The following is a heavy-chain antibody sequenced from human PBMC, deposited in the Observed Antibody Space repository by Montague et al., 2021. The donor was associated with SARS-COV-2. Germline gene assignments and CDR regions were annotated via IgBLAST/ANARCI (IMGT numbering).Heavy chain of an antibody. CDR3: ARAIWHLDV. V-gene: IGHV4-4*07. CDR1: GDSISRCY. Sequence: SETLSLTCSVSGDSISRCYWSWIRQSDGKGLEWIGRIYTGGYVNYNPALQSRVSMSVDTSKSQVSLNVTSVTAADTAVYYCARAIWHLDVRGRGILVTVSS. J-gene: IGHJ2*01. CDR2: IYTGGYV.